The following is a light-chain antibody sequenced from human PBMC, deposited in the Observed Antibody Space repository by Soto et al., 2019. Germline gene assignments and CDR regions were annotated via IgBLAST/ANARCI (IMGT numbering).Light chain of an antibody. V-gene: IGLV2-14*03. Sequence: QSVLTQPASVSGSPGQSTAISCTGTSSDIGAYAYVSWYQQHPGKVPKLIVFDVNYRPSGVSSRFSGSKSGNTASLTISGLQAEDEADYYCCSYTRTSSVIFGGGTKVTVL. CDR2: DVN. CDR1: SSDIGAYAY. J-gene: IGLJ2*01. CDR3: CSYTRTSSVI.